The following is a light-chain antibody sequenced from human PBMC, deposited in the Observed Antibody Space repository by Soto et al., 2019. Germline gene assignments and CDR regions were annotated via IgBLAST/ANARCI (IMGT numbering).Light chain of an antibody. CDR3: QQYYSTPFT. Sequence: DIVMTQSPDSLAVSLGERATINCKSSQSVLYSSNNKNYLAWYQQKPGQPPKLLISWASTRESGVPDRFSGSGSGTDFTLTISSLQAEDVAVYYCQQYYSTPFTFGPGTEVDIK. V-gene: IGKV4-1*01. J-gene: IGKJ3*01. CDR1: QSVLYSSNNKNY. CDR2: WAS.